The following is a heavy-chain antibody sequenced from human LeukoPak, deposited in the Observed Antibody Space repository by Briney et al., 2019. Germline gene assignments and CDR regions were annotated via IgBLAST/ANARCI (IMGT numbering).Heavy chain of an antibody. Sequence: GGSLRLSCAASGFTFSSYAMSWVRQAPGKGLEWVSAISGSGGSTYYADSVKGRFTISRDNSKNTLYLQMNSLRADDTAVYYCAKAGGNYITFFDYWGQGTLVTVSS. D-gene: IGHD4-23*01. CDR2: ISGSGGST. V-gene: IGHV3-23*01. J-gene: IGHJ4*02. CDR1: GFTFSSYA. CDR3: AKAGGNYITFFDY.